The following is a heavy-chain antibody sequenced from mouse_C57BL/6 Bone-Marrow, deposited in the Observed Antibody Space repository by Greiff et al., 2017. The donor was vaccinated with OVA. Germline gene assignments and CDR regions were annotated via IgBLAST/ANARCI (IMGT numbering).Heavy chain of an antibody. Sequence: QVQLQQPGAELVKPGASVKLSCKASGYTFTSYWMQWVKQRPGQGLEWIGEIDPSDSYTNYNQKFKGKATLTVDTSSSTAYMQLSSLTSEDSAVYYCARGGTGSSPFAYWGQGTLVTVSA. CDR1: GYTFTSYW. CDR3: ARGGTGSSPFAY. CDR2: IDPSDSYT. J-gene: IGHJ3*01. V-gene: IGHV1-50*01. D-gene: IGHD1-1*01.